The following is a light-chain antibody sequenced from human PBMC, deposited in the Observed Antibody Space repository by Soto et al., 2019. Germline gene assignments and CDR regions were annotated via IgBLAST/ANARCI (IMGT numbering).Light chain of an antibody. CDR1: SSDVGNYNY. Sequence: QSALTQPRSVSGSPGQSVTISCTGTSSDVGNYNYVSWYQQHPGKAPKFMMYDVNKRPSGVPDRFSGSKSGNTASLTISGLQAEDEADYYCCSYAGSDTYVLFGGGTKLTV. CDR3: CSYAGSDTYVL. V-gene: IGLV2-11*01. J-gene: IGLJ2*01. CDR2: DVN.